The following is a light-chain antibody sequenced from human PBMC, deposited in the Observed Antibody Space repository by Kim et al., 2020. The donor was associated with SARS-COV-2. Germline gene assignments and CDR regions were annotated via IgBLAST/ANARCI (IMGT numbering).Light chain of an antibody. Sequence: EILMTQSPATLSVSPGDRATLFCRASESIGSNFAWYQQRPGQAPRLLIYRASIRATGVPARFSGSGSGTELTLTISSLQSEDFGVYYCQQYNDWPPTYSFGQGTKLEI. CDR1: ESIGSN. J-gene: IGKJ2*01. CDR2: RAS. V-gene: IGKV3-15*01. CDR3: QQYNDWPPTYS.